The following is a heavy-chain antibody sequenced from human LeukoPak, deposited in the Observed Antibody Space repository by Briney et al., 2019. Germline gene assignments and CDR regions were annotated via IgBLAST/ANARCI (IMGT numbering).Heavy chain of an antibody. D-gene: IGHD1-1*01. CDR3: GRGNGYYFDY. V-gene: IGHV1-3*02. CDR2: SNAGNGNT. J-gene: IGHJ4*02. Sequence: ASVKVSCKSSGYTFTSYAMHWVRQAPGQRLEWMGWSNAGNGNTKYSQEFKGRVTITRDISTSTAYMELSSLRAEDMAVYYCGRGNGYYFDYWGQGTLVTVSS. CDR1: GYTFTSYA.